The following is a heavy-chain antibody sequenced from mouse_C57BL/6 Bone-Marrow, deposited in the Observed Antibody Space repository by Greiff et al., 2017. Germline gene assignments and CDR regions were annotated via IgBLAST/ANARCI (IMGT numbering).Heavy chain of an antibody. V-gene: IGHV5-4*03. CDR1: GFTFSSYA. Sequence: EVMLVESGGGLVKPGGSLKLSCAASGFTFSSYAMSWVRQTPEKRLEWVATISDGGSYTYYPDNVKGRFTISRDNAKNNLYLQMSHLTSEDTAMDYCTSDGNRYAMDYWGQGTSVTVSS. CDR2: ISDGGSYT. J-gene: IGHJ4*01. CDR3: TSDGNRYAMDY. D-gene: IGHD2-1*01.